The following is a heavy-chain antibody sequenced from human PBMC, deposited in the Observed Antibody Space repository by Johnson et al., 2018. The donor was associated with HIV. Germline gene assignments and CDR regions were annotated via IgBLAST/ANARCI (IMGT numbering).Heavy chain of an antibody. J-gene: IGHJ3*02. V-gene: IGHV3-15*01. CDR2: FKGKTDGWTT. Sequence: EVQLVESGGGLVKPGGSLRLSCAASGFTFSNAWMSWVRQAPGKGLEWVGRFKGKTDGWTTDFAAPVKGRFTISRDDSKNTLYLQMNRLRADDTALYYCARDFVAFGECTAFDIWGQGTRVTVSS. D-gene: IGHD3-10*01. CDR3: ARDFVAFGECTAFDI. CDR1: GFTFSNAW.